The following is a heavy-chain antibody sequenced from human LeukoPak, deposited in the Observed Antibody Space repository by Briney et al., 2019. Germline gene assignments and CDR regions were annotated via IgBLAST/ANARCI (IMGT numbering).Heavy chain of an antibody. CDR2: ISSSGSTI. CDR3: ARVLWASGAFDI. J-gene: IGHJ3*02. Sequence: GGSLRLSCAASGFTFSSYEMNWVRQAPGKGLEWVSYISSSGSTIYYADSVKGRFTISRDNAKNSLDLQMNSLRAEDTAVYYCARVLWASGAFDIWGQGTMVTVSS. CDR1: GFTFSSYE. V-gene: IGHV3-48*03. D-gene: IGHD2-21*01.